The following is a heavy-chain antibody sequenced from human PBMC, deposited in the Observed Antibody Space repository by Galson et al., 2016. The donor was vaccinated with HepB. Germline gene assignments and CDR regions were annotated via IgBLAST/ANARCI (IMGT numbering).Heavy chain of an antibody. D-gene: IGHD4-11*01. CDR1: GFTFSSYA. CDR2: ISYDGSNK. V-gene: IGHV3-30*04. J-gene: IGHJ4*02. CDR3: ARDKGRLHWTCYFDY. Sequence: SLRLSCAASGFTFSSYAMHWVRQAPGKGLEWVAVISYDGSNKYYADSVKGRFTISRDNSKNTLYLQMNSLRAEDTAVYYCARDKGRLHWTCYFDYWGQGTLVTVSP.